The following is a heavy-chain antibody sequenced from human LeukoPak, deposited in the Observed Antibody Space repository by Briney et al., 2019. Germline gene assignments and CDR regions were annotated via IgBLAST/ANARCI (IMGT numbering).Heavy chain of an antibody. D-gene: IGHD1-1*01. V-gene: IGHV4-59*08. J-gene: IGHJ5*02. Sequence: SETLSLTCTVSGGSISSYYWSWIRQPPGKGLEWIGYIYYGGSTNYNPSLKSRVTISVDTSKNQFSLKLSSVTAADTAVYYCARLDNRNWFDPWGQGTLVTVSS. CDR3: ARLDNRNWFDP. CDR1: GGSISSYY. CDR2: IYYGGST.